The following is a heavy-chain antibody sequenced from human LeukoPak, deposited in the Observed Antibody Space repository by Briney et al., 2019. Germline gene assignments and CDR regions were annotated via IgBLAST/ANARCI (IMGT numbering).Heavy chain of an antibody. CDR1: GGSFSGYY. V-gene: IGHV4-34*01. Sequence: SETLSLTCAVYGGSFSGYYWSWIRQPPGKGLEWIGEINHSGSTNYNPSLKSRVTISVDTSKNQFSLKLRPVTAADTAVYYCASRCGGNSDSCWFDPWGQGTLVTVSS. J-gene: IGHJ5*02. D-gene: IGHD4-23*01. CDR3: ASRCGGNSDSCWFDP. CDR2: INHSGST.